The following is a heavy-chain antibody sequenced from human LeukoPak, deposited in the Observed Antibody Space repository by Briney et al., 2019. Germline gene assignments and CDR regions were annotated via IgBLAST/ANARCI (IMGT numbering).Heavy chain of an antibody. CDR1: GYTFTGYF. D-gene: IGHD3-22*01. CDR3: ARVKTNYYDSSGYFGY. CDR2: INTNTGNP. Sequence: GASVKVSCTASGYTFTGYFMHWVRQAPGQGLEWMGWINTNTGNPTYAQGFTGRFVFSLDTSVSTAYLQISSLKAEDTAVYYCARVKTNYYDSSGYFGYWGQGTLVTISS. J-gene: IGHJ4*02. V-gene: IGHV7-4-1*02.